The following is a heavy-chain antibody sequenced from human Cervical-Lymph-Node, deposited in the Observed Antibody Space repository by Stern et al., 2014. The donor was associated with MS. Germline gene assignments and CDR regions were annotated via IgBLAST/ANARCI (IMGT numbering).Heavy chain of an antibody. CDR2: IWYDGSNK. CDR1: GFTFSSYG. V-gene: IGHV3-33*06. CDR3: AKEHARYDILTGPMDY. J-gene: IGHJ4*02. Sequence: VQLVESGGDVVQPGRSLRLSCAASGFTFSSYGMHWVRQAPGKGLGWVAIIWYDGSNKYYRDSVRGRFTISRDNSKNTLYLQMNSLRAEDTAVYYCAKEHARYDILTGPMDYWGQGTLVTVSS. D-gene: IGHD3-9*01.